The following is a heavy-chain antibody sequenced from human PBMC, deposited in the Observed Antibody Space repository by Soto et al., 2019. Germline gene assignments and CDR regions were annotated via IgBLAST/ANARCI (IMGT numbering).Heavy chain of an antibody. J-gene: IGHJ4*02. CDR2: TIPTFGAG. Sequence: SVKVSCKASGGTFSSNPISWMRQAPGQGLEWMGGTIPTFGAGSYAQRFQGRLTITADKSTNTAYMELSSLRPEETAVYYCARRKTSGYNRYFDSCGQGTLLTLSS. CDR1: GGTFSSNP. V-gene: IGHV1-69*06. D-gene: IGHD5-12*01. CDR3: ARRKTSGYNRYFDS.